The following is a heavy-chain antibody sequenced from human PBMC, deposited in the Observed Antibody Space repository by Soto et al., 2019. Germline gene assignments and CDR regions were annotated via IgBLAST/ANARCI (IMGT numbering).Heavy chain of an antibody. Sequence: SETLSLTCAVYGGSFSGYYWSWIRQPPGKGLEWIGEINHSGSTNYNPSLKSRVTISVDTSKNQFSLKLSSMTAADTVVFYCARVRTPGIAAAGLPDYWGQGTLVTVSS. CDR2: INHSGST. D-gene: IGHD6-13*01. J-gene: IGHJ4*02. CDR3: ARVRTPGIAAAGLPDY. V-gene: IGHV4-34*01. CDR1: GGSFSGYY.